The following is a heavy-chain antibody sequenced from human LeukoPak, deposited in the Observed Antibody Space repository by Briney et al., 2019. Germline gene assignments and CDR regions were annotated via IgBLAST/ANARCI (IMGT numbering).Heavy chain of an antibody. D-gene: IGHD3-22*01. CDR2: INHSGST. Sequence: SETLSLTCAVYGGSFSGYYWSWIRQPPGKGLEWIGEINHSGSTNYNPSLKSRVTISVDKSKNQFSLKLSSVTAADTAVYYCARDRDSSGYYHFDYWGQGTLVTVSS. V-gene: IGHV4-34*01. CDR1: GGSFSGYY. CDR3: ARDRDSSGYYHFDY. J-gene: IGHJ4*02.